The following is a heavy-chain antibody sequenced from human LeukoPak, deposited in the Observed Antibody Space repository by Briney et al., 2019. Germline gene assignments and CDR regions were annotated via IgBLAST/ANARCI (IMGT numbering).Heavy chain of an antibody. CDR2: TYSGGST. D-gene: IGHD6-13*01. J-gene: IGHJ4*02. Sequence: PGGSLRLSCAASGFTVSSNYMSWVRQAPGKGLEWVSVTYSGGSTYYADSVKGRFTISRDNSKNTLYLQMNSLRAEDTAVYYCTYSFDWYFDYWGQGTLVTVSS. CDR3: TYSFDWYFDY. CDR1: GFTVSSNY. V-gene: IGHV3-66*01.